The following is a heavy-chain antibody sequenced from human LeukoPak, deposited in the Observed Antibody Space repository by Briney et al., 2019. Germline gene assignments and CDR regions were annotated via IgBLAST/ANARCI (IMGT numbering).Heavy chain of an antibody. CDR2: ISYDGSNK. D-gene: IGHD1-26*01. CDR1: GFTFSSYA. J-gene: IGHJ4*02. CDR3: ARELDSGSY. Sequence: GRSLRLSCAASGFTFSSYAMHWVRQAPGKGLEWVAVISYDGSNKYYADSVKGRFTISRDNSKNTLYLQMNSLRAEDTAVYYCARELDSGSYWGQGTQVTVSS. V-gene: IGHV3-30-3*01.